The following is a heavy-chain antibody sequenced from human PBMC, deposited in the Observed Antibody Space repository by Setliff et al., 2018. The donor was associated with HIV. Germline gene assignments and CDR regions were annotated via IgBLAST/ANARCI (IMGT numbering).Heavy chain of an antibody. V-gene: IGHV4-59*08. D-gene: IGHD3-22*01. CDR2: IYHTGRT. CDR3: ARGDTYYHDRSGYVKSALDAFDI. Sequence: PSETLSLTCSVSGDSVSDYYWSWLRQTPGRGLEWLGYIYHTGRTVYNPSLGSRVTISMDTSRNQFSLKLNSVTAADTAVYHCARGDTYYHDRSGYVKSALDAFDIWGRGTMVTVSS. J-gene: IGHJ3*02. CDR1: GDSVSDYY.